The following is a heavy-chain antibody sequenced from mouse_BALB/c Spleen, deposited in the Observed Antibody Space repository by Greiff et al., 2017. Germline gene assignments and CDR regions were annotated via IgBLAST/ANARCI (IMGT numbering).Heavy chain of an antibody. CDR3: ARAYYGNRYWYCDV. CDR2: ISSGGST. J-gene: IGHJ1*01. V-gene: IGHV5-6-5*01. CDR1: GFTFSSYA. Sequence: EVQRVESGGGLVKPGGSLKLSCAASGFTFSSYAMSWVRQTPEKRLEWVASISSGGSTYYPDSVKGRFTISRDNARNILYLQMSSLRSEDTAMYYCARAYYGNRYWYCDVGGAGTTVTVSS. D-gene: IGHD2-10*01.